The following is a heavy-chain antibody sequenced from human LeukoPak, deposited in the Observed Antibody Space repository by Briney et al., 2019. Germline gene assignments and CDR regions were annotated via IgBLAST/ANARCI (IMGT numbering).Heavy chain of an antibody. Sequence: GGSLRLSCAASGFTFSSYAMSWVRRAPGKGLEWVSAISGSGGSTYYADSVKGRFTISRDNSKNTLYLQMNSLRAEDTAVYYCAKGGVVVPAAIRTHFDYWGQGTLVTVSS. J-gene: IGHJ4*02. CDR3: AKGGVVVPAAIRTHFDY. CDR2: ISGSGGST. CDR1: GFTFSSYA. V-gene: IGHV3-23*01. D-gene: IGHD2-2*01.